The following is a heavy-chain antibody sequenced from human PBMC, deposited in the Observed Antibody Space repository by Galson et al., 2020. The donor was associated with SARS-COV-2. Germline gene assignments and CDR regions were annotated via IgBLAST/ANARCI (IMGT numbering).Heavy chain of an antibody. CDR2: ISDSGTYR. D-gene: IGHD2-21*01. V-gene: IGHV3-21*01. CDR1: GFTFSSYT. CDR3: ARSPPSKWVADCCGDCYRDGYDL. Sequence: NSGGSLRLSCAASGFTFSSYTMVWVRQAPGQGLQYVSSISDSGTYRFYGDSVRGRFTISRDNGERSLYLHMNGLRDDDTAVYYCARSPPSKWVADCCGDCYRDGYDLWGQGTTVAVS. J-gene: IGHJ3*01.